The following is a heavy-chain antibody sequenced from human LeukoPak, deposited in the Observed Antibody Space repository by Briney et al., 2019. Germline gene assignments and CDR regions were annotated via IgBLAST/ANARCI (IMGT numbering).Heavy chain of an antibody. Sequence: ASVKVSCKVSGYTLTELSMHWVRQAPGKGLEWMGGFDPEDGVTIYAQKFQGRVTMTEDTSTDTAYMELSSLRSEDTAVYYCATAKVFCSGGSCRNYYFDYWGQGTLVTVSS. CDR3: ATAKVFCSGGSCRNYYFDY. CDR1: GYTLTELS. D-gene: IGHD2-15*01. CDR2: FDPEDGVT. J-gene: IGHJ4*02. V-gene: IGHV1-24*01.